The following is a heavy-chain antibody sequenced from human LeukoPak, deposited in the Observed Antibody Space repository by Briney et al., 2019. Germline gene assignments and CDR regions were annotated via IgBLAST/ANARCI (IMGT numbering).Heavy chain of an antibody. D-gene: IGHD5-24*01. CDR3: ARDWVYKIDY. Sequence: GSLRLSCETAGFTFSSCVMHWVRRTPGKGLVWVSRISHDGFISYADSVKGRFTISRDNAKNTLILQMNSLRAEDTAVYYCARDWVYKIDYWGRGTLVTVSS. CDR1: GFTFSSCV. J-gene: IGHJ4*02. CDR2: ISHDGFI. V-gene: IGHV3-74*01.